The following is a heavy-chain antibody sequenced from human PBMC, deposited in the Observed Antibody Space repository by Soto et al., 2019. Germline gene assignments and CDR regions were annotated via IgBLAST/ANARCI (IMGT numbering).Heavy chain of an antibody. CDR3: ARDYSNWNWIDP. V-gene: IGHV1-2*02. D-gene: IGHD4-4*01. CDR1: GYSFTGYS. Sequence: ASVKVSCKASGYSFTGYSMHWVRQAPGQGLERMGWINPNSGGTNYAQKFQGRVTMTRDTSISTAYMELSRLRSDDTAVYYCARDYSNWNWIDPWGQGTLVTVSS. J-gene: IGHJ5*02. CDR2: INPNSGGT.